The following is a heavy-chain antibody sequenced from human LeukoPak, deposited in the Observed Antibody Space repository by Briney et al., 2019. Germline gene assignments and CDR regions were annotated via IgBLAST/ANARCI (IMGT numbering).Heavy chain of an antibody. J-gene: IGHJ4*02. CDR3: ARISSYYYDSSGYLDY. V-gene: IGHV3-21*01. Sequence: PGRSLRLSCAASGFTFSSYSMNWVRQAPGRGREWVSSISSSSSYIYYADSVKGRFTISRDNAKNSLYLQMNSLRAEDTAVYYCARISSYYYDSSGYLDYWGQGTLVTVSS. D-gene: IGHD3-22*01. CDR2: ISSSSSYI. CDR1: GFTFSSYS.